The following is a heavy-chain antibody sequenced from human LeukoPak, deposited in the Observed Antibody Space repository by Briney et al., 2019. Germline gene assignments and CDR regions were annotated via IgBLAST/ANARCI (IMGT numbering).Heavy chain of an antibody. V-gene: IGHV3-33*01. CDR3: ARDWYYDSSGYFHY. CDR1: VFTYWRYG. D-gene: IGHD3-22*01. CDR2: IWHDGTNQ. J-gene: IGHJ4*02. Sequence: PGGSLRLPCAASVFTYWRYGMQRVPQAPSKGLEGVAYIWHDGTNQTYADSVKGRFTISRDNSKKMVYVQMNSLRVEDTAFYYCARDWYYDSSGYFHYWGQGTLVTVSS.